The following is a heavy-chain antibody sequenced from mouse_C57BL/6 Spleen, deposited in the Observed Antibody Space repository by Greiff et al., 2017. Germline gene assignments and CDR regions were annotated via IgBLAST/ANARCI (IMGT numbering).Heavy chain of an antibody. Sequence: QVQLQQSGAELVKPGASVKISCKASGYAFSSYWMNWVKQRPGQGLEWIGQIYPGDGDTNYNGKFKGKATLTADKSSSTAYMQLSSLTSEDSAVYFCARWGNGVYAMDYWGQGTSVTVSS. CDR1: GYAFSSYW. J-gene: IGHJ4*01. D-gene: IGHD2-1*01. CDR3: ARWGNGVYAMDY. CDR2: IYPGDGDT. V-gene: IGHV1-80*01.